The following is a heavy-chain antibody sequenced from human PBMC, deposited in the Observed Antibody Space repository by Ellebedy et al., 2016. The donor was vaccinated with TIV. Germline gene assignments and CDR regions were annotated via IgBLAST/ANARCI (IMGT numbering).Heavy chain of an antibody. Sequence: GESLKISCAASGFTFSSYSMNWVRQAPGKGLEWVSYISSSGSTMYYADSVKGRFTISRDNAKNSLYLQMNSLRAEDTAVYYCARDYFRRGTNWFDPWGQGTLVTVSS. CDR3: ARDYFRRGTNWFDP. D-gene: IGHD2-15*01. J-gene: IGHJ5*02. V-gene: IGHV3-48*04. CDR2: ISSSGSTM. CDR1: GFTFSSYS.